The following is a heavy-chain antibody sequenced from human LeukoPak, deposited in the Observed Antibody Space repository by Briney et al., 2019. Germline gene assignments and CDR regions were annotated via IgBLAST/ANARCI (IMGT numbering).Heavy chain of an antibody. D-gene: IGHD4-17*01. CDR2: FDPADGEP. CDR1: GYTLTEVS. Sequence: ASVTVSCKISGYTLTEVSMHWVRQPPGKGLERMGGFDPADGEPIYAQKFQGRVTMSEDTSTDTAYMDLSSLRSEDTAVYYCATEVVGYGDVHYFDSWGQGTLVTVSS. CDR3: ATEVVGYGDVHYFDS. V-gene: IGHV1-24*01. J-gene: IGHJ4*02.